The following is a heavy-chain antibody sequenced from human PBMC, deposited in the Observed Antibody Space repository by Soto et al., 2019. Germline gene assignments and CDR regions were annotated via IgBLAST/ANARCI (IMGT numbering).Heavy chain of an antibody. Sequence: SVKVSCKASGGTFSSHTFSWVRQAPGQGLQWMGRITPVFGIVKNAQQFQGRVTITADRSTSTAYMELSSLRSEDTAVYYCAREVEIVTTSGYYYYYMDVWGKGTQVTVS. CDR1: GGTFSSHT. CDR2: ITPVFGIV. J-gene: IGHJ6*03. V-gene: IGHV1-69*04. CDR3: AREVEIVTTSGYYYYYMDV. D-gene: IGHD5-12*01.